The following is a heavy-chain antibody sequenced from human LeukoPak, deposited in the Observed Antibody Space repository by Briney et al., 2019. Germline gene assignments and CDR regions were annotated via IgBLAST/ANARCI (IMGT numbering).Heavy chain of an antibody. CDR2: VYYSGST. CDR3: ARIVVVTATGYFDY. D-gene: IGHD2-21*02. V-gene: IGHV4-39*01. J-gene: IGHJ4*02. Sequence: SETLSLTCTVSGGSLSSSSYYWGWIRQPPGKGLEWIGSVYYSGSTYYNPSLKSRVTISVDTSKNQFSLKLSSVTAADTAVYYCARIVVVTATGYFDYWGQGTLVTVSS. CDR1: GGSLSSSSYY.